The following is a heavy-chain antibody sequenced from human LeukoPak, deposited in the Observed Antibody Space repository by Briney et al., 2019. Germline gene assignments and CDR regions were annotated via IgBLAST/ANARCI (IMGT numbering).Heavy chain of an antibody. D-gene: IGHD3-10*01. CDR2: MNPNSGNT. V-gene: IGHV1-8*01. CDR1: GYTFTSYD. J-gene: IGHJ2*01. Sequence: ASVKVSCKASGYTFTSYDINWVRQATGQGLEWMGWMNPNSGNTGYAQKFQGRVTMTRNTSISTAYMELSSLRSEDTAVYYCARGLGITMVRGPYPDWYFDLWGRGTLVTVSS. CDR3: ARGLGITMVRGPYPDWYFDL.